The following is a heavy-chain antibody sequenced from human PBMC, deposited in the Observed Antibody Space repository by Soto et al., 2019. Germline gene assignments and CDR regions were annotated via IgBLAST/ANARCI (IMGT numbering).Heavy chain of an antibody. CDR1: GYSFSNYW. Sequence: PGESLKISCKASGYSFSNYWIGWVRQMPGKGLEWLGIIYPGDSDMRYSPSFQGQVSISADKSINTAYLQWSSLKVSDTAIYFCARAFCSNAVCSPYDAFDIWGQRTMVTVSS. CDR2: IYPGDSDM. D-gene: IGHD2-8*01. V-gene: IGHV5-51*01. J-gene: IGHJ3*02. CDR3: ARAFCSNAVCSPYDAFDI.